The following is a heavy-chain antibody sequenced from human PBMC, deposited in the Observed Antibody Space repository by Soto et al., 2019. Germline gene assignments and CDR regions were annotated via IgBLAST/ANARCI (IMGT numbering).Heavy chain of an antibody. CDR3: AKDMGEGGGDSDMVTAMLDY. J-gene: IGHJ4*02. CDR2: ISWNSGSI. V-gene: IGHV3-9*01. D-gene: IGHD2-21*02. Sequence: PGGSLRLSCAASGFTFDDYAMHWVRQAPGKGLEWVSGISWNSGSIGYADSVKGRFTISRDNAKNSLYLQMNSLRAEDTALYYCAKDMGEGGGDSDMVTAMLDYWGQGTLVTVSS. CDR1: GFTFDDYA.